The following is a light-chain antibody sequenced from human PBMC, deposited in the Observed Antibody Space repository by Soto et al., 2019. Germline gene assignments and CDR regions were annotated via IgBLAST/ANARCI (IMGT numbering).Light chain of an antibody. CDR2: SAS. Sequence: EIVMTQSPATLSVSPGERATLSCRASQSVTNNLAWYQQKPGQSPRLLIYSASTRATGIPARFSGSGSGTELTLTISILQSEDFAFYYCQQYNSWPKTFGPGTKVDIK. CDR1: QSVTNN. V-gene: IGKV3-15*01. CDR3: QQYNSWPKT. J-gene: IGKJ3*01.